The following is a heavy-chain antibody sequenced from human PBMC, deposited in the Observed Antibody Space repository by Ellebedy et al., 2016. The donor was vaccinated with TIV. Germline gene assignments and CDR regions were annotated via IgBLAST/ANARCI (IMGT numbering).Heavy chain of an antibody. J-gene: IGHJ6*02. CDR1: GYTFTSYD. Sequence: ASVKVSXXASGYTFTSYDINWVRQATGQGLEWMGWMNPNSGGTNYAQKFQGWVTMTRDTSISTAYMELSRLRSDDTAVYYCARDLFDGSGTYYYYGMDVWGQGTTVTVSS. CDR3: ARDLFDGSGTYYYYGMDV. D-gene: IGHD3-10*01. V-gene: IGHV1-2*04. CDR2: MNPNSGGT.